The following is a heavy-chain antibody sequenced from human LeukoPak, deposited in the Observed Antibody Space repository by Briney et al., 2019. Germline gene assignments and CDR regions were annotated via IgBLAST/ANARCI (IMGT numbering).Heavy chain of an antibody. D-gene: IGHD4-17*01. V-gene: IGHV4-39*01. Sequence: PSETLSLTCTVSGGSISSSSYSWGWIRQPPGKGLEWIGSIYYSGSTYYNPSLKSRVTISVDTSKNQFSLKLSSVTAADTAVYYCARHDYGDYGPDYWGQGTLVTVSS. CDR2: IYYSGST. J-gene: IGHJ4*02. CDR3: ARHDYGDYGPDY. CDR1: GGSISSSSYS.